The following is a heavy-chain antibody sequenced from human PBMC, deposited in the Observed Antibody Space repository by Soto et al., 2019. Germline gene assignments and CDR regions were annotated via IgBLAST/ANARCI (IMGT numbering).Heavy chain of an antibody. CDR3: ARSSSTSSSPPKAYYYYYMDV. Sequence: QVQLQQWGAGLLKPSETLSLTCAVYGGSFSGYYWSWIRPPPGKGLEWIGEINHSGSTNYNPSLKSRVTISVDTSKNQFSLKLSSVTAADSAVYYCARSSSTSSSPPKAYYYYYMDVWGKGTTVTVSS. D-gene: IGHD2-2*01. CDR2: INHSGST. CDR1: GGSFSGYY. J-gene: IGHJ6*03. V-gene: IGHV4-34*01.